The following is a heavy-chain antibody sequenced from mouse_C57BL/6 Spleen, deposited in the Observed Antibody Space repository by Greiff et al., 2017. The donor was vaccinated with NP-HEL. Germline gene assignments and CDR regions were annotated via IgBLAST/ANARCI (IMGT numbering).Heavy chain of an antibody. D-gene: IGHD3-2*02. Sequence: VQLQQSGAELVRPGASVKLSCTASGFNIKDYYMHWVKQRPEQGLEWIGRIDPEDGDTEYAPKFQGKATMTADTSSNTAYLQLSSLTSEDTAVYYCTTAQATSYYYAMDYWGQGTSVTVSS. CDR2: IDPEDGDT. V-gene: IGHV14-1*01. J-gene: IGHJ4*01. CDR1: GFNIKDYY. CDR3: TTAQATSYYYAMDY.